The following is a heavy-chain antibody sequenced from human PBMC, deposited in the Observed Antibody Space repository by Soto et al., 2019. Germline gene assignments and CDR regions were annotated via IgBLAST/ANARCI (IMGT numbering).Heavy chain of an antibody. Sequence: GASVKVSCKASGYTFTNSGINWVRQAPCQGLEWMGWISTDNGNTNYAQNLQGRVSMTTDTSTSTAYMDLSSLRSDDTAVYYCARDMDYYDSSGGFDYWGQGTLVTVSS. J-gene: IGHJ4*02. CDR2: ISTDNGNT. D-gene: IGHD3-22*01. V-gene: IGHV1-18*01. CDR1: GYTFTNSG. CDR3: ARDMDYYDSSGGFDY.